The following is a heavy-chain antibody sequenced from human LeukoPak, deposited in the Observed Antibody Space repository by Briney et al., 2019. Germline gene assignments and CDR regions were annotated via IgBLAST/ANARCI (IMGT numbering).Heavy chain of an antibody. V-gene: IGHV3-7*05. Sequence: GGSLRLSCAASGFTFRRYWMSWARQASGKGLEWVANIKQDGSEKYYVDSVKGRFTVSRDNAKNSLFLEMSSLRADDTAVYFCARDVEGGTFDIWGQGTTVTVSS. J-gene: IGHJ3*02. CDR3: ARDVEGGTFDI. D-gene: IGHD3-16*01. CDR2: IKQDGSEK. CDR1: GFTFRRYW.